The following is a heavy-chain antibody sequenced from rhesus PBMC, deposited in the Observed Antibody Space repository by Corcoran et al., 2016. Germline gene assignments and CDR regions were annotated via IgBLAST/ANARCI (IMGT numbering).Heavy chain of an antibody. CDR2: ISYSGST. J-gene: IGHJ4*01. CDR3: ARVGPYDLVDY. CDR1: GYSISSGYG. V-gene: IGHV4-122*02. D-gene: IGHD3-40*01. Sequence: QLQLQESGPGLVKPSETLSLTCAVSGYSISSGYGWSWIRQPPGKGLEWIGFISYSGSTRYNPSLKSRVTISRDTSKNQFSLKLSSVTAADTAVYYCARVGPYDLVDYWGQGVLVTVSS.